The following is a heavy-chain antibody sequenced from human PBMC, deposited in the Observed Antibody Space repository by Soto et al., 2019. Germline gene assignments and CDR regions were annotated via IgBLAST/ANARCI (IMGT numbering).Heavy chain of an antibody. CDR2: IRSKAYGGTT. D-gene: IGHD1-26*01. CDR1: GFTFGDYA. V-gene: IGHV3-49*03. J-gene: IGHJ4*02. Sequence: GGSLRLSCTASGFTFGDYAMSWFRQAPGKGLEWVGFIRSKAYGGTTEYAASVKGRFTISRDDSKSIAYLQMNSLKTEDTAVYYCTRFNEGSYRERFDYWGQGTLVTVSS. CDR3: TRFNEGSYRERFDY.